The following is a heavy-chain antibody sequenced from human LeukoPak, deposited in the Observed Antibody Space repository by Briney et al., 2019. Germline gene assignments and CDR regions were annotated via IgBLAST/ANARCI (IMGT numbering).Heavy chain of an antibody. CDR3: ARPYYYDSRIDP. Sequence: KPSQTLSLTCTVSGGSISRGDYYWSWIRQPPGKGLEWVAYMYYSGSTYYNPSLKSRVVISVDTSKNQFSLKLSSVTAADTAVYYCARPYYYDSRIDPWGQGTLVTVSS. CDR1: GGSISRGDYY. J-gene: IGHJ5*02. D-gene: IGHD3-22*01. CDR2: MYYSGST. V-gene: IGHV4-30-4*01.